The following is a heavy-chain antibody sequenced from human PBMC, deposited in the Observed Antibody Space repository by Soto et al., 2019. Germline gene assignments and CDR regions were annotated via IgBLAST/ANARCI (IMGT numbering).Heavy chain of an antibody. CDR2: IRTISSAI. J-gene: IGHJ4*02. V-gene: IGHV3-48*02. Sequence: QLVESGGGLVQPGGSLRLSCAASGFTFSDYPMNWVRQAPGKGLEWVSSIRTISSAIYFADSVRGRFTISRDNARNSQYLQMTSLRDEDTAVYYCARETPAFDSWGQGTLVTVSS. CDR3: ARETPAFDS. D-gene: IGHD2-15*01. CDR1: GFTFSDYP.